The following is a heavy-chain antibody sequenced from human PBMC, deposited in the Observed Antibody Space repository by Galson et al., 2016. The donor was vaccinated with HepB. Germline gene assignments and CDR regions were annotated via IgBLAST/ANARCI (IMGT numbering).Heavy chain of an antibody. J-gene: IGHJ2*01. CDR1: GASGSTFNNYD. D-gene: IGHD3-10*01. CDR3: AREMSDSITYGWYFDL. CDR2: IGRGGDR. V-gene: IGHV3-13*01. Sequence: LRLSCAASGASGSTFNNYDMHWVRQVTGKGLEWVSAIGRGGDRYYSGSVKGRFTISRENAKNSLYLQMNSLSAGDTAVYYCAREMSDSITYGWYFDLWGRGTLVTVSS.